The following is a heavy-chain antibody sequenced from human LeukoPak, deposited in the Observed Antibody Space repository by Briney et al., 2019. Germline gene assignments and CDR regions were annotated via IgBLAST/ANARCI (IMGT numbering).Heavy chain of an antibody. CDR1: GGTFSSYA. CDR3: ARELYYYDSSGYYFDY. J-gene: IGHJ4*02. CDR2: IIPIFGTA. Sequence: SVKVSCKASGGTFSSYAISWVRQAPGQGLEWMGGIIPIFGTANHAQKFQGRGTITADESTSTAYMELSSLRSEDTAVYYCARELYYYDSSGYYFDYWGQGTLVTVSS. D-gene: IGHD3-22*01. V-gene: IGHV1-69*13.